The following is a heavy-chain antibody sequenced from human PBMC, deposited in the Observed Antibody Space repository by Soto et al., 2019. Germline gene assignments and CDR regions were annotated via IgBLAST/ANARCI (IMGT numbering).Heavy chain of an antibody. V-gene: IGHV4-39*01. CDR3: ARQKGCSSTSCYPWFDP. CDR1: GGSISSSSYY. D-gene: IGHD2-2*01. CDR2: IYYSGST. Sequence: QLQLQESGPGLVKPSETLSLTCTVSGGSISSSSYYWGWIRQPPGKGLEWIGSIYYSGSTYYNPSLKSRVTISVDTSKNQFSLKLSSVTAADTAVYYCARQKGCSSTSCYPWFDPWGQGTLVTVSS. J-gene: IGHJ5*02.